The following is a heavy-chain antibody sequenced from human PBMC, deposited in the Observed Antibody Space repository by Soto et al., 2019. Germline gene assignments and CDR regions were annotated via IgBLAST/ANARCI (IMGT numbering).Heavy chain of an antibody. D-gene: IGHD2-15*01. J-gene: IGHJ6*02. CDR1: GFTFSSYA. CDR2: ISGSGGST. V-gene: IGHV3-23*01. CDR3: AKAGGDIVVVAPSEDYYYYGMDV. Sequence: GGSLRLSCAASGFTFSSYAMSWVRQAPGKGLEWVSAISGSGGSTYYADSVKGRFTISRDNSKNTLYLQMNSLRAEDTAVYYCAKAGGDIVVVAPSEDYYYYGMDVWGQGTTVTVSS.